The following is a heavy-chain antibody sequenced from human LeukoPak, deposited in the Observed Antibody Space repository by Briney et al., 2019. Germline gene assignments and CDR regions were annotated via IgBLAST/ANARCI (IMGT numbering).Heavy chain of an antibody. Sequence: GGSLRLSCAASGFTFSNYAMSWVRQAPGKGLEWVSGISGSGDTTYYADSEKGRLTISRDNSRNTLFLQMNSLRVEDTAVYFCARESFRALAGYLDYWGQGSLVIVSS. V-gene: IGHV3-23*01. CDR1: GFTFSNYA. J-gene: IGHJ4*02. D-gene: IGHD6-19*01. CDR3: ARESFRALAGYLDY. CDR2: ISGSGDTT.